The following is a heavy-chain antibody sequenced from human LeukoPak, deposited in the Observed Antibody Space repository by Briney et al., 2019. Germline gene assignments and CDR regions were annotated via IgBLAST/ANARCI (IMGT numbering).Heavy chain of an antibody. CDR1: GDSISSSSYY. V-gene: IGHV4-39*07. Sequence: PSETLSLTCTVSGDSISSSSYYWGWIRQPPGKGLEWIGNIYYSGSTYYNPPLKSRVTISVDTSKNQFSLKLSSVTAADTAVYYCASRSSIWSGYQDTLYYFDSWGQGTLVTVSS. CDR2: IYYSGST. D-gene: IGHD3-3*01. CDR3: ASRSSIWSGYQDTLYYFDS. J-gene: IGHJ4*02.